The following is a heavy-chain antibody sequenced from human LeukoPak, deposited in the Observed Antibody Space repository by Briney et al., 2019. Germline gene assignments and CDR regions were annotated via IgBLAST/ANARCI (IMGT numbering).Heavy chain of an antibody. V-gene: IGHV1-46*01. CDR3: ARQYSSSGWEFDY. CDR2: INPSGGST. CDR1: GYTFTRYY. J-gene: IGHJ4*02. D-gene: IGHD6-13*01. Sequence: ASVRVSCTASGYTFTRYYMHWVRQAPGQGREWMGIINPSGGSTSYTQKFQGRVTMTRDMSTSTVYMELSSLRSEDTAVYYCARQYSSSGWEFDYWGQGTLVTVSS.